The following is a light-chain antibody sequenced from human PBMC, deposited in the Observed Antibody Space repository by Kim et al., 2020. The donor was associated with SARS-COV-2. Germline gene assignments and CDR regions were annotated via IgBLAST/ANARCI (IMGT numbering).Light chain of an antibody. CDR2: DVS. CDR1: SSDVGGYNY. J-gene: IGLJ3*02. CDR3: SSYTSSSDWV. V-gene: IGLV2-14*03. Sequence: GQWITSSCAGTSSDVGGYNYGSWYQQDPGTAHILMIYDVSKRHSGVSNRFSGSKSGNTASLTISGLQAEDGADYYCSSYTSSSDWVFGGGTQLTVL.